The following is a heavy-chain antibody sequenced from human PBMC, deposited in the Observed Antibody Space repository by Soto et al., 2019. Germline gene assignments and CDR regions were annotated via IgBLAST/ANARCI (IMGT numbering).Heavy chain of an antibody. CDR1: GFTFSSYA. CDR2: ISGSGGST. J-gene: IGHJ4*02. D-gene: IGHD1-26*01. V-gene: IGHV3-23*01. CDR3: AKDSGSYRLYYFDY. Sequence: GGSLRLSCAASGFTFSSYAMSWVRQAPGKGLEWVSAISGSGGSTYYTDSVKGRFTISRDNSKNTLYLQMNSLRAEDTAVYYCAKDSGSYRLYYFDYWGQGTLVTVSS.